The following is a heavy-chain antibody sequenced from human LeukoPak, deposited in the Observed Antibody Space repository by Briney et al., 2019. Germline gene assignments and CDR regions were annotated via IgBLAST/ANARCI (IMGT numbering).Heavy chain of an antibody. V-gene: IGHV3-30-3*01. CDR3: ARDKYQLPPTTFDY. CDR2: ISYDGSNK. D-gene: IGHD2-2*01. Sequence: GGSLRLSCAASGFTFSSYAMHWVRQAPGKGLEWVAVISYDGSNKYYADSVKGRFTISRDNSKNTLYLQMNSLRAEDTAVYYCARDKYQLPPTTFDYWGQGTLVTVSS. J-gene: IGHJ4*02. CDR1: GFTFSSYA.